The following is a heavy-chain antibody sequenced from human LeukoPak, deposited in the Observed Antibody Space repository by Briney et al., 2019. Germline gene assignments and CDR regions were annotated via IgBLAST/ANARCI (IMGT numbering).Heavy chain of an antibody. CDR1: GYRFTSYW. D-gene: IGHD3-9*01. V-gene: IGHV5-51*01. CDR2: IYPGDSDT. Sequence: GESLKISCKGSGYRFTSYWIGWVRQLPGKGLEWMGIIYPGDSDTRYSPSFQGQVTISADKSISTAYLQWSSLKASDAAMYYCARRSFDILTGYYYYYGMDVWGQGTTVTVSS. J-gene: IGHJ6*02. CDR3: ARRSFDILTGYYYYYGMDV.